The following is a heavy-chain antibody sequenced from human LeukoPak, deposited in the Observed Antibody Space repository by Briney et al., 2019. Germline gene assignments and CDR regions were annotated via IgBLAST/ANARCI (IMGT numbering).Heavy chain of an antibody. CDR1: GFTFSSYA. Sequence: GGSLRLSCAASGFTFSSYAMSWVRQAPGKGRGWVSGISWNSGSIGYADSVKGRFTIFRDNAKNSLYLQMNSLRAEDMALYYCAKDKDYDFWSGYFDYWGQGTLVTVSS. D-gene: IGHD3-3*01. CDR3: AKDKDYDFWSGYFDY. CDR2: ISWNSGSI. J-gene: IGHJ4*02. V-gene: IGHV3-9*03.